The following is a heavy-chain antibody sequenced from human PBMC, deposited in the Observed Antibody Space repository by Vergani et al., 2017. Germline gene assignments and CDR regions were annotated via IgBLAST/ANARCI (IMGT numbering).Heavy chain of an antibody. V-gene: IGHV3-30-3*01. J-gene: IGHJ6*03. Sequence: QVQLVESGGGVVQPGRSLRLSCAASGFTFSSYAMHWVRQAPGKGLEWVAVISYDGSNKYYADSVKGRFTISRDNSKNTLYLQMNSLRAEDTAVYYCARYGGCQLPEGVVVYYYYYYYMDVWGKGTTVTVSS. CDR3: ARYGGCQLPEGVVVYYYYYYYMDV. CDR2: ISYDGSNK. CDR1: GFTFSSYA. D-gene: IGHD2-2*01.